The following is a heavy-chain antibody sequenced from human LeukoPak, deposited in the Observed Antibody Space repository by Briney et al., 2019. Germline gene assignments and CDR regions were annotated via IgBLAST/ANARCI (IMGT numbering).Heavy chain of an antibody. Sequence: ASVKVSCKASGYTFTSYGISWVRQAPGQGREWMGWISAYNGNTNYAQKLQGRVTMTTDTATSTAYMEVRSLRSDDTAVYYCARERDYIWGSYRSQALDYWGQGTLVTVSS. CDR1: GYTFTSYG. CDR2: ISAYNGNT. D-gene: IGHD3-16*02. CDR3: ARERDYIWGSYRSQALDY. J-gene: IGHJ4*02. V-gene: IGHV1-18*01.